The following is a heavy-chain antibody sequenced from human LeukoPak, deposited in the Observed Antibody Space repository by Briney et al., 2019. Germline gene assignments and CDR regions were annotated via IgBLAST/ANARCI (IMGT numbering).Heavy chain of an antibody. CDR3: AKDPLNYYDSSGYYPGEAFDI. J-gene: IGHJ3*02. Sequence: GGSLRLSCAASGFTFSSYAMSWVRQAPGKGLEWVSAISGSGGSTYYADSVKGRFTISRDNSKNTLYPQMNSLRAEDTAVYYCAKDPLNYYDSSGYYPGEAFDIWGQGTMVTVSS. V-gene: IGHV3-23*01. D-gene: IGHD3-22*01. CDR1: GFTFSSYA. CDR2: ISGSGGST.